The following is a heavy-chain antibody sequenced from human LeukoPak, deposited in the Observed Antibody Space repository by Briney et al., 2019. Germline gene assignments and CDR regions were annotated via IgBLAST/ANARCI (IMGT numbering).Heavy chain of an antibody. CDR3: AKDLSVLTIFGVVTASSYFDY. Sequence: GGSLRLSCAASGFTFSSYAMSWVRQAPGKGLEWVSAISGSGGSTYYADSVKGRFTISRDNSKSTLYLQMNSLRAEDTAVYYCAKDLSVLTIFGVVTASSYFDYWGQGTLVTVSS. D-gene: IGHD3-3*01. V-gene: IGHV3-23*01. J-gene: IGHJ4*02. CDR2: ISGSGGST. CDR1: GFTFSSYA.